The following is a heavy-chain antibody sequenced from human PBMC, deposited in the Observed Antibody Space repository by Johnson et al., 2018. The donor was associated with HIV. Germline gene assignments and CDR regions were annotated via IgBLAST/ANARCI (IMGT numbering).Heavy chain of an antibody. D-gene: IGHD3-10*01. J-gene: IGHJ3*02. V-gene: IGHV3-66*02. CDR2: IYSGGST. CDR3: AREGGGTLLLGDEGAFDI. Sequence: VQLVESGGGLVQPGGSLRLSCAASGFTVSSNYMSWVRQAPGKGLEWVSVIYSGGSTYYADSVKGRFTISRDYSKNTLYLQMKSLRADDTAVYYCAREGGGTLLLGDEGAFDIWGQGTMVTVSS. CDR1: GFTVSSNY.